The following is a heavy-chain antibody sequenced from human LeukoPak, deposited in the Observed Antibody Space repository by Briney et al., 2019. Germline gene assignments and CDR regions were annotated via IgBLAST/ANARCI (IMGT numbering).Heavy chain of an antibody. J-gene: IGHJ4*02. V-gene: IGHV3-21*01. CDR3: ASPRRGYSYTSFDY. Sequence: GGSLRLSCAASGFTFSSYSMNWVRQAPGKGLEWVSSISSSSSYIYYADSVKGRFAISRDNAKNSLYLQMNSLRAEDTAVYYCASPRRGYSYTSFDYRGQGTLVTVSS. D-gene: IGHD5-18*01. CDR2: ISSSSSYI. CDR1: GFTFSSYS.